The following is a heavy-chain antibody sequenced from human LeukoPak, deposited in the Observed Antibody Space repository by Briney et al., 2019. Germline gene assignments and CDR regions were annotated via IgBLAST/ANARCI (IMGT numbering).Heavy chain of an antibody. CDR2: IYSGGST. D-gene: IGHD3-9*01. Sequence: GGSLRLSCAASGFTVSSNYMSWVRQAPGKGLEWVSVIYSGGSTYYADSVKGRFTISRDNSKNTLYLQMNSLRAEDTAVYYCASTRDFDWLLYPFDYWGQGTLVTVSS. V-gene: IGHV3-66*01. CDR3: ASTRDFDWLLYPFDY. CDR1: GFTVSSNY. J-gene: IGHJ4*02.